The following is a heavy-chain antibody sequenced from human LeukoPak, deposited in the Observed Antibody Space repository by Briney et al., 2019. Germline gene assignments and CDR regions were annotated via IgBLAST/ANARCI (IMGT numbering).Heavy chain of an antibody. Sequence: SETLSLTCTVSGGSISSSSYYWGWIRQPPGMGLVWIGSIYDSGSTYYNSSHKSRVPISVDTSKNQFSLKLSSVTAADTAVYYCAGSTVTTNYYYYMDVWGKGTTVTVSS. J-gene: IGHJ6*03. CDR2: IYDSGST. V-gene: IGHV4-39*01. D-gene: IGHD4-17*01. CDR1: GGSISSSSYY. CDR3: AGSTVTTNYYYYMDV.